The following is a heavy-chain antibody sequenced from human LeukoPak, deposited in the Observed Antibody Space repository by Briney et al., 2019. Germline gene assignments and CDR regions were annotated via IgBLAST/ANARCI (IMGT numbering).Heavy chain of an antibody. J-gene: IGHJ4*02. CDR1: GLTFSSYC. Sequence: GGSLRLSCAASGLTFSSYCMHWVRQAPGKGLEWGAVIWYDGSNKYYADSVKGRFTISRDNSKNTLYLQMNSLRGEDTAVYHCAKDLRLDYYHSSGWDYWGQGTLVTVSS. D-gene: IGHD3-22*01. CDR3: AKDLRLDYYHSSGWDY. CDR2: IWYDGSNK. V-gene: IGHV3-33*06.